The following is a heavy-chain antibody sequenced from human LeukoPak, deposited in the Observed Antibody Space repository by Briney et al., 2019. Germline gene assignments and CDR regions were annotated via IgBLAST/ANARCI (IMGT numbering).Heavy chain of an antibody. CDR3: AREKPAYYYDSSGYSLGGYYFDY. J-gene: IGHJ4*02. CDR2: IYYSGST. Sequence: TASETLSLTCTVSGYSISSGYYWSWIRQPPGKGLEWIGYIYYSGSTNYNPSLKSRVTISVDTSKNQFSLKLSSVTAADTAVYYCAREKPAYYYDSSGYSLGGYYFDYWGQGTLVTVSS. CDR1: GYSISSGYY. D-gene: IGHD3-22*01. V-gene: IGHV4-61*01.